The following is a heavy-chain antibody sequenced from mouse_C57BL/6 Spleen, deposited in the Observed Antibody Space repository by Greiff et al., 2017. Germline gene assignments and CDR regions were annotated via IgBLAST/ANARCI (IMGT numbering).Heavy chain of an antibody. Sequence: QVQLQQPGAELVLPGASVKLSCKASGYTFTSYWMHWVKQRPGQGLEWIGEIDPSDSYTNYNQKFKGKSTLTVDKSASTAYMQLSSLTSEDSAVYYCARGTGGFDDWGQGTTLTVSS. D-gene: IGHD1-1*02. CDR3: ARGTGGFDD. J-gene: IGHJ2*01. CDR1: GYTFTSYW. CDR2: IDPSDSYT. V-gene: IGHV1-69*01.